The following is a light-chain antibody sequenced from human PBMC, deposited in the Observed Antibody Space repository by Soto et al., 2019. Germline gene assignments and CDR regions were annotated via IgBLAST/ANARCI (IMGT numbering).Light chain of an antibody. J-gene: IGKJ5*01. CDR2: AVS. CDR3: QPANSFPIT. CDR1: QGIRSW. Sequence: DIQMTQSPSSVSASVGDRVTITCRASQGIRSWLAWYQQKPGNAPKLLIYAVSSLHSGVPSRFSGSVSGTDFTLSISSLQPEDFATYYCQPANSFPITFGQGTRLEIK. V-gene: IGKV1D-12*01.